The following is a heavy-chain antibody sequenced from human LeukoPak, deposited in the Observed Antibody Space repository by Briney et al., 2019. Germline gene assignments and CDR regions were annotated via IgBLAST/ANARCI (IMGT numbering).Heavy chain of an antibody. CDR1: GGSITSTTYY. CDR2: IYTSGIT. D-gene: IGHD3-22*01. V-gene: IGHV4-61*02. CDR3: ARGSGYYGEDFEY. J-gene: IGHJ4*02. Sequence: SETLSLTCTVSGGSITSTTYYWSWIRQPAGKGPEWIGRIYTSGITAYNPSLESRVTISIDTSKNQFSLRLYSVTAADTAVYYCARGSGYYGEDFEYWGQGTLVTVSS.